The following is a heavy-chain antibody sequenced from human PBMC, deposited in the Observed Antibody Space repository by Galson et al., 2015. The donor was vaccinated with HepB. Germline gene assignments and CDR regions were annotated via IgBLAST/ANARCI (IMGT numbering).Heavy chain of an antibody. CDR3: AGTYYYGSESPYGMDV. Sequence: QSGAEVKKPGESLRISCKGSGYSFTSYWISWVRQMPGKGLEWMGRIDPSDSYTNHSPSFQGHVTISADKSISTAYLQWSSLKASDTAMCYCAGTYYYGSESPYGMDVWGQGTTVTVSS. D-gene: IGHD3-10*01. J-gene: IGHJ6*02. CDR1: GYSFTSYW. CDR2: IDPSDSYT. V-gene: IGHV5-10-1*01.